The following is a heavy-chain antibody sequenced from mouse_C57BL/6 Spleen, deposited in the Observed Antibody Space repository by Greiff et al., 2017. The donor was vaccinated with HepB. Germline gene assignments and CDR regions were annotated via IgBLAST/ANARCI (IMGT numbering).Heavy chain of an antibody. CDR2: ISSGSSTI. V-gene: IGHV5-17*01. Sequence: EVKLVESGGGLVKPGGSLKLSCAASGFTFSDYGMHWVRQAPEKGLEWVAYISSGSSTIYYADTVKGRFTIARDNAKNTLFLQLTSLRSEDTAMYYCARVYCMDYLGQGTSVTVSS. CDR3: ARVYCMDY. D-gene: IGHD2-1*01. J-gene: IGHJ4*01. CDR1: GFTFSDYG.